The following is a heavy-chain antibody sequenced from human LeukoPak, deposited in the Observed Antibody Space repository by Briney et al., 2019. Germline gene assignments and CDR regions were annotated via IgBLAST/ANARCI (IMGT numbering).Heavy chain of an antibody. J-gene: IGHJ6*02. CDR1: GGSISSYC. CDR3: ARALLWFGEYYYGMDV. Sequence: SETLSLTCTVSGGSISSYCWSWIRQPPGKGLEWIGYIYYSGSTNYNPSLKSRVTISVDTSKNQFSVKLSSVTAADTAVYYCARALLWFGEYYYGMDVWGQGTTVTVSS. D-gene: IGHD3-10*01. CDR2: IYYSGST. V-gene: IGHV4-59*01.